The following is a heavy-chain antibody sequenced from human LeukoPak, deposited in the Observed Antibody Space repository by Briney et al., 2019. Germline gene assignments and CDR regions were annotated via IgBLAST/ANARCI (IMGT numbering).Heavy chain of an antibody. J-gene: IGHJ4*02. Sequence: PGGSLRLSCAASGFTFDDYGMSWVRQAPGKGLEWVSYISSSSTTIYYADSVKGRFTISRDNAKNSLYLQMNTLRDEDTAVYYCARDGQYGGYVPYYFDYWGQGTLVTVSS. V-gene: IGHV3-48*02. CDR2: ISSSSTTI. CDR1: GFTFDDYG. D-gene: IGHD5-12*01. CDR3: ARDGQYGGYVPYYFDY.